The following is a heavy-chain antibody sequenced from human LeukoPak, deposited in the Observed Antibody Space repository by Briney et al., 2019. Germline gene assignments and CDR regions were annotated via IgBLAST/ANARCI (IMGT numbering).Heavy chain of an antibody. CDR3: ARVARFLEGGFDP. CDR2: IIPIFSTA. J-gene: IGHJ5*02. V-gene: IGHV1-69*13. CDR1: GGTFSSYA. D-gene: IGHD3-3*01. Sequence: ASVKVSCKASGGTFSSYAISWVRQAPGQGLEWMGGIIPIFSTANYAQKFQGRVTNTADESTSTAYMELSSLRSEDTAVYYCARVARFLEGGFDPWGQGTLVTVSS.